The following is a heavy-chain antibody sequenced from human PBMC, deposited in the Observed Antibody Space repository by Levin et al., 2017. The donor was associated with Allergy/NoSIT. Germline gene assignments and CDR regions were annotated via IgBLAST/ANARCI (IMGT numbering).Heavy chain of an antibody. V-gene: IGHV1-8*01. CDR3: ARGGYCSGGSCYNY. CDR1: GYTFTSYD. CDR2: MNPNSGNT. Sequence: ASVKVSCKASGYTFTSYDINWVRQATGQGLEWMGWMNPNSGNTGYAQKFQGRVTMTRNTSISTAYMELSSLRSEDTAVYYCARGGYCSGGSCYNYWGQGTLVTVSS. J-gene: IGHJ4*02. D-gene: IGHD2-15*01.